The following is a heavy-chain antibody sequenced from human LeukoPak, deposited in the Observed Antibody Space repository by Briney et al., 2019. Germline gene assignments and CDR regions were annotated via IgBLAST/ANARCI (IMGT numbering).Heavy chain of an antibody. D-gene: IGHD5-12*01. Sequence: ASVTVSCKASGYTFTSYDINWVRQAAGQGLGWMGWMNPNSGNTGYAQKFQGRVTMTRNTSISTAYMELSSLRSEDTAVYYCARGRDSGYDLYYYYGMDVWGQGTTVTVSS. CDR3: ARGRDSGYDLYYYYGMDV. J-gene: IGHJ6*02. V-gene: IGHV1-8*01. CDR2: MNPNSGNT. CDR1: GYTFTSYD.